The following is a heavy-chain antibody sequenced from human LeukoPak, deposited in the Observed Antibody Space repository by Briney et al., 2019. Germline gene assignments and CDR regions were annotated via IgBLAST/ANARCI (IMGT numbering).Heavy chain of an antibody. CDR1: GFTFSSYE. CDR3: ARDMGYCSGGSCYGRRYFDY. CDR2: IGGSGRTI. D-gene: IGHD2-15*01. J-gene: IGHJ4*02. V-gene: IGHV3-48*03. Sequence: GSLRLSCAASGFTFSSYEMNWVRQAPGKGLEWVSYIGGSGRTIHYADSVKGRFTVFRDNAKNSLYLQMNSLRAEDTAVYYCARDMGYCSGGSCYGRRYFDYWGQGTLVTVSS.